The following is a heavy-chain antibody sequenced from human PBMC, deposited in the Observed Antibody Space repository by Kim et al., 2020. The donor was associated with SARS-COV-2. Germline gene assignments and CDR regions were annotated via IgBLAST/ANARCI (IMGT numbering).Heavy chain of an antibody. J-gene: IGHJ4*02. CDR2: ISSSSSTI. CDR1: GFTFSSYS. Sequence: GGSLRLSCAASGFTFSSYSMNWVRQAPGKGLEWVSYISSSSSTIYYADSVKGRFTISRDNAKNSLYLQMNSLRDEDTAVYYCARDPRGYSSSWYHGDLDYCGQGTLVTVSS. V-gene: IGHV3-48*02. CDR3: ARDPRGYSSSWYHGDLDY. D-gene: IGHD6-13*01.